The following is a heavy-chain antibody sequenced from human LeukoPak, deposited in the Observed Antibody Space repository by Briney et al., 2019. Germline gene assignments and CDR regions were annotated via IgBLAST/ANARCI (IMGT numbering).Heavy chain of an antibody. D-gene: IGHD5-18*01. J-gene: IGHJ4*02. CDR2: ISYDGSNK. Sequence: GGSLRLSCAASGFTFSSYAMHWVRQAPGKGLEWVAVISYDGSNKYYADSVKGRFTISRDNSKNTLYLQMNSLRAEDTAVYYCARVQGRYSYGSGFDYWGQGTLVTVSS. V-gene: IGHV3-30*04. CDR3: ARVQGRYSYGSGFDY. CDR1: GFTFSSYA.